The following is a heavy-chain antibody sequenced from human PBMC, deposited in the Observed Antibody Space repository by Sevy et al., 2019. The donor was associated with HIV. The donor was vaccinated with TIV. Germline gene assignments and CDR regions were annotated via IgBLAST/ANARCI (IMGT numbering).Heavy chain of an antibody. D-gene: IGHD5-18*01. CDR2: IKQDGSEK. V-gene: IGHV3-7*04. Sequence: GGSLRLSCATSGFTFSRYWMNWVRQAPGKGLEWVANIKQDGSEKYYVDSVKGRFTISRDNAKNSLYLQMNSLRAEDTAVYYCARAVLETAMVLNCGQGTLVTVSS. CDR3: ARAVLETAMVLN. J-gene: IGHJ4*02. CDR1: GFTFSRYW.